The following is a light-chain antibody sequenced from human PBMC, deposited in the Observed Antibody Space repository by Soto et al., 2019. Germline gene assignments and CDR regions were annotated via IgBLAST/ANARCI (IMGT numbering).Light chain of an antibody. CDR1: QSITTY. CDR2: AAS. Sequence: EIQMTQTPSSLSASVGDRVTITCRASQSITTYLNWYRQKPGKAPKLLIYAASSLQSGVPSRFSGSGSETEFTLSISSLQPEDFATYFCQQIYSAPLTFGGRTKVDIK. V-gene: IGKV1-39*01. CDR3: QQIYSAPLT. J-gene: IGKJ4*01.